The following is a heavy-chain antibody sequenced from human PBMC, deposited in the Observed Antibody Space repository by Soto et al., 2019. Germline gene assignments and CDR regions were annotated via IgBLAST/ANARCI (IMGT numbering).Heavy chain of an antibody. CDR3: VRGGGGGLFEH. V-gene: IGHV3-11*06. D-gene: IGHD2-21*01. CDR1: GFPFNDYY. J-gene: IGHJ4*02. Sequence: GGSLRLSCATSGFPFNDYYMTWIRQAPGKGLEWLSHISPKSTFRNYADSVKGRFTISRDNTESSLFLQMNSLGVDDTAVYSCVRGGGGGLFEHWGQGVLVTVS. CDR2: ISPKSTFR.